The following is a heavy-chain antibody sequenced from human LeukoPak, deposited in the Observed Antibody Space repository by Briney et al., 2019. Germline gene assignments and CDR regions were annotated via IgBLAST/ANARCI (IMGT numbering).Heavy chain of an antibody. Sequence: GGSLRLSCVASGFMFSDHAFHWFRQSPDKGLEWVALIGSDGSKKYYADSVQGRFTVSRENSKNTLFLQMNTLRADDTAVYFCARQMTSTRLFDSWGQGTLVTVSS. D-gene: IGHD5/OR15-5a*01. V-gene: IGHV3-30*04. CDR3: ARQMTSTRLFDS. J-gene: IGHJ4*02. CDR1: GFMFSDHA. CDR2: IGSDGSKK.